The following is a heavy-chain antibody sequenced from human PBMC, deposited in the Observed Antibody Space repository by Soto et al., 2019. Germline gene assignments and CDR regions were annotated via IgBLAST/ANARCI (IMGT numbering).Heavy chain of an antibody. CDR3: ASLPPYYYDSSGYLVSEYFQH. D-gene: IGHD3-22*01. V-gene: IGHV3-23*01. Sequence: GGSLRLSCAASGFTFSSYAMSWVRQAPGKGLEWVSAISGSGGSTYYADSVKGRFTISRDNSKNTLYLQMNSLRAEDTAVYYFASLPPYYYDSSGYLVSEYFQHWGQGTLVTVSS. J-gene: IGHJ1*01. CDR1: GFTFSSYA. CDR2: ISGSGGST.